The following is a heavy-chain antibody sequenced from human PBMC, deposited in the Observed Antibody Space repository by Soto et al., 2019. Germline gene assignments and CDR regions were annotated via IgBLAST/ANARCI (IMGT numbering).Heavy chain of an antibody. Sequence: ASVKVSCKASGYIFSNYAIPWVRQAPGQRLEWMGWIIAANGNTKYSQKLQGRVTITQDTSASTVYMELRSLRSEDTAMYYCARVGRGGWTTYYGMDVWGQGTTVTVSS. J-gene: IGHJ6*02. CDR1: GYIFSNYA. D-gene: IGHD6-19*01. CDR3: ARVGRGGWTTYYGMDV. V-gene: IGHV1-3*01. CDR2: IIAANGNT.